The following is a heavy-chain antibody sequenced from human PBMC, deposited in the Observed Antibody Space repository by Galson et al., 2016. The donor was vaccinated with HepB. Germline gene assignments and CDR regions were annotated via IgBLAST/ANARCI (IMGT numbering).Heavy chain of an antibody. CDR3: AKDEGCSSTSCTFNWIDP. CDR2: ISYVGSSSK. CDR1: GFTFSSYA. Sequence: SLRLSCAASGFTFSSYAMHWVRQAPGKGLEWVAIISYVGSSSKYYADSVKGRFTISRDNSKKTLYLQMNSLRTDDTAVYYCAKDEGCSSTSCTFNWIDPWGQGTLVTVSS. J-gene: IGHJ5*02. V-gene: IGHV3-30*18. D-gene: IGHD2-2*01.